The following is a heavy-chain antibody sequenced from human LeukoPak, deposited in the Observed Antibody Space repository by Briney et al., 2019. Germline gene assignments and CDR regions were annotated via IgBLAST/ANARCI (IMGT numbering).Heavy chain of an antibody. Sequence: SETLSLTCTVSGGSISSYYWTWIRQPPGTGLEWVGYIPYSGSTTYNPSLRSRVTISVDTSKNQISLKLTSVTAADTAVYYCARGTAAASGSLDYWGQGTLVTVSS. J-gene: IGHJ4*02. V-gene: IGHV4-59*08. CDR2: IPYSGST. D-gene: IGHD1-14*01. CDR1: GGSISSYY. CDR3: ARGTAAASGSLDY.